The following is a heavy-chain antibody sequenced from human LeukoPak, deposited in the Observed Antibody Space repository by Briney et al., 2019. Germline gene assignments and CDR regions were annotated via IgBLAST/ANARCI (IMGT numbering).Heavy chain of an antibody. V-gene: IGHV3-30*02. D-gene: IGHD2-2*01. Sequence: GGPLRLSCAASGFTFSSYGMHWVRQAPGKGLEWVAFIRYDGSNKYYADSVKGRFTISRDNSKNTLYLQMNSLRAEDTAVYYCAKDYRDCSSTSCYYYYYMDVWGKGTTVTVSS. J-gene: IGHJ6*03. CDR2: IRYDGSNK. CDR3: AKDYRDCSSTSCYYYYYMDV. CDR1: GFTFSSYG.